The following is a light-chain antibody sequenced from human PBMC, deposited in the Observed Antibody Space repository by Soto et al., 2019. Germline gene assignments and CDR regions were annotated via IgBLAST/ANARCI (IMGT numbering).Light chain of an antibody. J-gene: IGKJ5*01. CDR2: GAS. CDR1: QSVSTN. V-gene: IGKV3-15*01. CDR3: QQYSDWPWT. Sequence: EIVMTQSPATLSVSPGERATLSCRASQSVSTNLAWYQQKPGQAPRLLIYGASTRATGVPPTFSGSASGTEFTLTISSLQSEDFAFYYCQQYSDWPWTFGQGTRLEIK.